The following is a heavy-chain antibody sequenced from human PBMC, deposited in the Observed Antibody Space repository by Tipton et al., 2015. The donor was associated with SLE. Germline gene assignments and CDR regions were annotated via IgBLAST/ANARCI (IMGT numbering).Heavy chain of an antibody. CDR3: ARVGPPYYYGSSGYTIDI. CDR1: GGSISSSSYY. D-gene: IGHD3-22*01. J-gene: IGHJ3*02. Sequence: TLSLTCTVSGGSISSSSYYWGWIRQPPGKGLEWIGSIYYSGSTYYNPSLKSRVTISVDTSKNQFSLKLSSVTAADTAVYYCARVGPPYYYGSSGYTIDIWGQGTMVTVSS. CDR2: IYYSGST. V-gene: IGHV4-39*07.